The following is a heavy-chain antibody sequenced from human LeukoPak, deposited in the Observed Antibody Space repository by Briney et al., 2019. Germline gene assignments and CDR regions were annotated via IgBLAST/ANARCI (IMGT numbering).Heavy chain of an antibody. CDR2: IYYSGST. D-gene: IGHD3-22*01. Sequence: SETLSLTCTVSGGSISSSSYYWGWIRQPPGKGLEWIGSIYYSGSTYYHPSLKSRVTISVDTSKNQFSLKLSSVTAADTAVYYCARDSSGSKLDVWGKGTTVTVSS. J-gene: IGHJ6*04. CDR3: ARDSSGSKLDV. V-gene: IGHV4-39*07. CDR1: GGSISSSSYY.